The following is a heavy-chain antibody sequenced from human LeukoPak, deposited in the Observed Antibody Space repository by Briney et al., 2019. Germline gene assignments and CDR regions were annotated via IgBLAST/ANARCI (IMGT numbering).Heavy chain of an antibody. CDR3: ARDHTSTSLYSIRH. CDR1: GGSISSYY. CDR2: IYTSGST. V-gene: IGHV4-4*07. J-gene: IGHJ1*01. D-gene: IGHD2-2*01. Sequence: SETLSLTCTVSGGSISSYYWSWIRQPAGKGLEWIGRIYTSGSTNYNPSLKSRVTMSVDTSKNQFSLKLSSVTAADTAVYYCARDHTSTSLYSIRHWGLGTLVTVSS.